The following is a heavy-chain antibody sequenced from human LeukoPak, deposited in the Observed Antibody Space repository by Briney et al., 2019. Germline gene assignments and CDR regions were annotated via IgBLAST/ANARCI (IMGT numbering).Heavy chain of an antibody. J-gene: IGHJ4*02. V-gene: IGHV3-30*02. D-gene: IGHD3-22*01. CDR1: GFTFSSYG. CDR3: AKDMYYYDSSGSPVFDY. CDR2: IRYDGSNK. Sequence: TGGSLRLSCAASGFTFSSYGMHWVRQAPGKGLEWVAFIRYDGSNKYYADSVKGRFTISRDNSKNTLYLQMNSLRAEDTAVYYCAKDMYYYDSSGSPVFDYWGQGTLVTVSS.